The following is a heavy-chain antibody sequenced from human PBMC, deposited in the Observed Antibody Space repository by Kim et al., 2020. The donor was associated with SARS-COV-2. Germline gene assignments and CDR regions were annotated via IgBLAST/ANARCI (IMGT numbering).Heavy chain of an antibody. CDR3: ARTQYSSSWNMPESGSDR. CDR2: ISSSSSYT. Sequence: GGSLRLSCAASGFTFSDYYMSWIRQAPGKGLEWVSYISSSSSYTNYADSVKGRFTISRDNAKNSLYLQMNSLRAEDTAVYYCARTQYSSSWNMPESGSDRWGQGTLVTVSS. CDR1: GFTFSDYY. D-gene: IGHD6-13*01. V-gene: IGHV3-11*03. J-gene: IGHJ5*02.